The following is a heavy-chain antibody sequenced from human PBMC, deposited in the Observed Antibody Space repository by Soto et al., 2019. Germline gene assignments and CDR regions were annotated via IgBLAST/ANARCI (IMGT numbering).Heavy chain of an antibody. CDR3: ARHNYGSGSTYFDY. D-gene: IGHD3-10*01. J-gene: IGHJ4*02. CDR2: IYYSGST. CDR1: GGSISSYY. V-gene: IGHV4-59*08. Sequence: SETLSLTCAVSGGSISSYYCSWIRQPPGKGLEWIGYIYYSGSTNYNPSLKSRVTISVDTSKNQFSLKLNSMTAADTAVYYCARHNYGSGSTYFDYWGQGTLVTVSS.